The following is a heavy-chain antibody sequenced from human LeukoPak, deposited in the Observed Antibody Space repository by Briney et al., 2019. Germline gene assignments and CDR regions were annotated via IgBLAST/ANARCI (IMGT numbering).Heavy chain of an antibody. CDR2: ISYPGST. V-gene: IGHV4-59*12. D-gene: IGHD2-21*01. J-gene: IGHJ4*02. CDR3: VREYGDLDY. CDR1: GNSISSYY. Sequence: SETLSLTCTVSGNSISSYYWNWIRQPPGKGLEWIGYISYPGSTNYNPSLKSRVTISVDTSKNQFSLKLTSVTAADTAVYYCVREYGDLDYWGQGTLVTVSS.